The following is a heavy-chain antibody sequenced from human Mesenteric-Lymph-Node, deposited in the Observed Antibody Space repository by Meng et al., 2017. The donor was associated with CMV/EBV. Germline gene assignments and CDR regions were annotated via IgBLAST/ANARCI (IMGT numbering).Heavy chain of an antibody. J-gene: IGHJ4*02. D-gene: IGHD6-13*01. CDR3: ARQQELVPDY. Sequence: GGSLRLSCKGSGYSFTSYWIGWVRQMPGKGLEWMGIIYPGDSDTRYSPSLQGQVTLSADKSITTAYLQWSSLKASDTAIYYCARQQELVPDYWGQGTLVTVSS. CDR2: IYPGDSDT. CDR1: GYSFTSYW. V-gene: IGHV5-51*01.